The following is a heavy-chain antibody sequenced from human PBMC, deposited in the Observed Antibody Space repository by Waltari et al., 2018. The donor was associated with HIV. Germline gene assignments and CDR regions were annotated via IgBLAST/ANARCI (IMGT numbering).Heavy chain of an antibody. Sequence: QMQLVQSGPEVKKPGTSVKVSCKASGFTFTSSPVQWVRQARGQRLEWIGWIVVGSGNTNYAQKFQERVTITRDMSTSTAYMELSSLRSEDTAVYYCAAVRVRGVIIKGLGWFDPWGQGTLVTVSS. V-gene: IGHV1-58*01. J-gene: IGHJ5*02. CDR1: GFTFTSSP. CDR2: IVVGSGNT. CDR3: AAVRVRGVIIKGLGWFDP. D-gene: IGHD3-10*01.